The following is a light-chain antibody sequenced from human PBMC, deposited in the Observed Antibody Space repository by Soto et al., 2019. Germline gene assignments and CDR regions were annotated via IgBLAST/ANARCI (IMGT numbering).Light chain of an antibody. V-gene: IGKV3-20*01. CDR2: GAS. Sequence: EIVLTQSPGTLSLSPGESTTLSCRASQSVSSSYLSWYQQKPGQAPRLLIYGASRRATGIPDRFRGSGPGTDFTLTISRLEPEDIAVYYCQQYGSSPLTFGQGTKVEIK. CDR3: QQYGSSPLT. CDR1: QSVSSSY. J-gene: IGKJ1*01.